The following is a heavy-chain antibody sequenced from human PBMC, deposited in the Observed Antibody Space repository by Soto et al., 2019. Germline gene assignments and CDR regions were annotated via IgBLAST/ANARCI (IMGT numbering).Heavy chain of an antibody. CDR2: ISGSGSYT. J-gene: IGHJ4*02. V-gene: IGHV3-23*01. CDR1: GFSFSAYA. Sequence: GGSLRLSCGASGFSFSAYAMGWVRQAPGKGLEWVSSISGSGSYTYYTDSVKGRFTISRDNSKNTLYLEMNSLIAEDMAVYYCVKEKVRPFDYWGQGTQVAVSS. CDR3: VKEKVRPFDY.